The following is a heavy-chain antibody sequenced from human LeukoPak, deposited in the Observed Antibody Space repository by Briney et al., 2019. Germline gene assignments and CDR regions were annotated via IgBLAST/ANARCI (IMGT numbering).Heavy chain of an antibody. V-gene: IGHV5-51*01. CDR1: GYIFNTYW. J-gene: IGHJ4*02. CDR3: ARRYYYDSSGYYFDY. CDR2: IYPGDSDT. Sequence: GASLQISCQGSGYIFNTYWIGWVRQLPGKGLEWMGIIYPGDSDTKYSPSFQGQVTISADKSISTAYLQWSSLKASDTAMYYCARRYYYDSSGYYFDYWGQGTLVTVSS. D-gene: IGHD3-22*01.